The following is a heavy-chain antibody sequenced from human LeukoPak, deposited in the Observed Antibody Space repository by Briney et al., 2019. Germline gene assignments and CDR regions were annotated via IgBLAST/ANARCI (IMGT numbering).Heavy chain of an antibody. CDR3: AKEGVPDYFGSGTFYLPY. Sequence: GGSLRLSCAASGFTFSGYSMNWVRQAPGKGLGWISYITSSSSTIYYADSVKGRFTISRDNAKNSLYLQMNSLRAEDTAVYYCAKEGVPDYFGSGTFYLPYWGQGTLVTVSS. CDR1: GFTFSGYS. V-gene: IGHV3-48*01. J-gene: IGHJ4*02. CDR2: ITSSSSTI. D-gene: IGHD3-10*01.